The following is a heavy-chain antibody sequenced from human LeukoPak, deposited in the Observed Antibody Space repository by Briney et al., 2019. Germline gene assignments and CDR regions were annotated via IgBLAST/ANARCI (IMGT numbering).Heavy chain of an antibody. CDR2: INPNSGGT. J-gene: IGHJ4*02. CDR1: GYTFTGYY. D-gene: IGHD2-2*01. CDR3: SRGGGWAYCSSTSCLFLHY. Sequence: GTSVKVSCKASGYTFTGYYMHWVRQAPGQGLEWMGWINPNSGGTNYAQKFQGRVTMTRDTSISTAYMELSRLRCDDTAVYYWSRGGGWAYCSSTSCLFLHYWGQGTLVTVSS. V-gene: IGHV1-2*02.